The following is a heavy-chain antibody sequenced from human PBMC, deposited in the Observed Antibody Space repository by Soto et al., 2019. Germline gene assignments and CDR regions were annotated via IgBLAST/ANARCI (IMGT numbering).Heavy chain of an antibody. CDR1: GGSISSGDYY. CDR2: IYYSGST. CDR3: ARARLRRYGYAFDI. V-gene: IGHV4-30-4*01. Sequence: PSETLSLTCTVSGGSISSGDYYWSWIRQPPGKGLEWIGYIYYSGSTYYNPSLKSRVTISVDTSKNQFSLKLSSVTAAATAVYYWARARLRRYGYAFDIWGQGTMVTVSS. D-gene: IGHD3-9*01. J-gene: IGHJ3*02.